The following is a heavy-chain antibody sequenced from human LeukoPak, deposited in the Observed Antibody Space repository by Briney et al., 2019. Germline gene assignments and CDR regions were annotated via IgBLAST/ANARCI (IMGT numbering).Heavy chain of an antibody. CDR1: GFTFSSYG. D-gene: IGHD3-10*01. CDR2: IRYDGSNK. V-gene: IGHV3-30*02. J-gene: IGHJ3*02. CDR3: TLIWFGDPTVAFDI. Sequence: GGSLRLSCAASGFTFSSYGMHWVRQAPGKGLEWVAFIRYDGSNKYYADSVKGRFTISRDNSKNTLYLQMNSLKTEDTAVYYCTLIWFGDPTVAFDIWGQGTMVTVSS.